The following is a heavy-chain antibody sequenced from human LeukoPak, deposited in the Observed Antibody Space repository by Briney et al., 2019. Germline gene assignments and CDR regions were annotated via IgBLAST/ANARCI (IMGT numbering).Heavy chain of an antibody. V-gene: IGHV1-18*01. Sequence: ASVNVSCKASGYTFTSYGISWVRQAPGQGLEWMGWISAYNGNTNYAQKLQGRVTMTTDTSTSPAYMELRSLRSDDTAVYYCARVDIVVVVAATGFDYWGQGTLVTVSS. CDR2: ISAYNGNT. CDR1: GYTFTSYG. CDR3: ARVDIVVVVAATGFDY. J-gene: IGHJ4*02. D-gene: IGHD2-15*01.